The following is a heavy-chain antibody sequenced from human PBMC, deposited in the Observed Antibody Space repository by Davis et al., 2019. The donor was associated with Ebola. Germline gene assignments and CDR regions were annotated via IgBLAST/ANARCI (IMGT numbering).Heavy chain of an antibody. CDR3: AIPDCSGANCYSVYIKN. D-gene: IGHD2-15*01. J-gene: IGHJ4*02. V-gene: IGHV3-7*01. Sequence: GESLKISCAASGFTVSSNYMSWVRQAPGKGLEWVANIKQDGSEKYYVDSVKGRFTISRDNAKNSLYLQMNSLRDEDTAVYYCAIPDCSGANCYSVYIKNWGQGTLVTVSS. CDR2: IKQDGSEK. CDR1: GFTVSSNY.